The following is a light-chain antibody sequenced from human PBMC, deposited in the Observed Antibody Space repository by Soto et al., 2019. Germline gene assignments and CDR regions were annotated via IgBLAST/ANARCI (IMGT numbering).Light chain of an antibody. CDR1: NIGSKS. V-gene: IGLV3-21*04. Sequence: SSELTQPRSVSVAPGKTARITCGGNNIGSKSVHWYQQKPGQAPVLVIYYDSDRPSGIPERFSGSNSGNTATLTISRVEAGDEADYYCQVWDSSSDHPGAVFGGGTKLTVL. J-gene: IGLJ2*01. CDR3: QVWDSSSDHPGAV. CDR2: YDS.